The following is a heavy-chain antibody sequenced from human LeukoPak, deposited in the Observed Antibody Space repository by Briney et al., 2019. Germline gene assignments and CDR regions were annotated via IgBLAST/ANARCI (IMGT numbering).Heavy chain of an antibody. V-gene: IGHV4-30-2*01. CDR3: ARGVRVVPAASWFDP. CDR2: IYHSGST. CDR1: GGSISSGGYY. J-gene: IGHJ5*02. D-gene: IGHD2-2*01. Sequence: SETLSLTCTVSGGSISSGGYYWSWIRQPPGKGLEWIGYIYHSGSTYYNPSLKSRVTISVDRSKNQFSLKLSSVTAADTAVYYCARGVRVVPAASWFDPWGQGTLVTVSS.